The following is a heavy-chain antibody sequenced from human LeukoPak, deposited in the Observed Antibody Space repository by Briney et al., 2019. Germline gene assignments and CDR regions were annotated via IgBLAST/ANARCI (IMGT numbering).Heavy chain of an antibody. Sequence: SQTLSLTCSVSGDSINSGDYYWTWIRQPPGRGLEWIGYVYYSWTTDYSPSLKARLTISADTSKNQFSLKLSSVTAADTAVYYCARAGTDGYSHFDSWGQGTLVTVSS. CDR2: VYYSWTT. V-gene: IGHV4-30-4*08. J-gene: IGHJ4*02. CDR1: GDSINSGDYY. CDR3: ARAGTDGYSHFDS. D-gene: IGHD3-22*01.